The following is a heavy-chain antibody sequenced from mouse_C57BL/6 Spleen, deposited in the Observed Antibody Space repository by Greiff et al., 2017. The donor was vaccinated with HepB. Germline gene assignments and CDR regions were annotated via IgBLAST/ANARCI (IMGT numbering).Heavy chain of an antibody. CDR1: GYTFTDYY. D-gene: IGHD2-4*01. V-gene: IGHV1-76*01. J-gene: IGHJ1*03. CDR2: IYPGSGNT. Sequence: QVQLKQSGAELVRPGASVKLSCKASGYTFTDYYINWVKQRPGQGLEWIARIYPGSGNTYYNEKFKGKATLTAEKSSSTAYMQLSSLTSEDSAVYFCAREGDDYDGYFDVWGTGTTVTVSS. CDR3: AREGDDYDGYFDV.